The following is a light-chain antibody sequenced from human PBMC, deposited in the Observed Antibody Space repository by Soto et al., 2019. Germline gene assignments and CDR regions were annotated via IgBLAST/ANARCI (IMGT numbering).Light chain of an antibody. Sequence: KQCPGSLSLSTGEGATLACRASRGVSANYLAWYQQKPGQAPTLLIYGASIRAAGIPDRFSGSGSGTDFTLTIRRMEPEDFAVYYCQQYGSSPRKLGQGTKV. V-gene: IGKV3-20*01. CDR3: QQYGSSPRK. J-gene: IGKJ1*01. CDR2: GAS. CDR1: RGVSANY.